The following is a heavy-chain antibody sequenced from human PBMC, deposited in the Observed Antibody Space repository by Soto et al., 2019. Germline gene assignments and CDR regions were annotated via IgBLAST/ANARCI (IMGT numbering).Heavy chain of an antibody. CDR3: ARGWVRIFDY. CDR2: INHSGST. J-gene: IGHJ4*02. V-gene: IGHV4-34*01. CDR1: GGSFSGYY. D-gene: IGHD6-13*01. Sequence: QVQLQQWGAGLLKPSETLSLTCAVYGGSFSGYYWNWIRQPPGKGLEWIGEINHSGSTNYNPSLKTRVTLSVDTSKYQFSLKLSSVTAADTAVYYCARGWVRIFDYWGQGTLVTVSS.